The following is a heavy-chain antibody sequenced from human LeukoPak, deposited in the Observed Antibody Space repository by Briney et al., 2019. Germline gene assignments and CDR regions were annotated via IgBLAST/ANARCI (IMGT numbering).Heavy chain of an antibody. J-gene: IGHJ5*02. V-gene: IGHV3-33*01. CDR1: GFTFSSYG. CDR3: ARDPRRDYYGSGSLNWFDP. CDR2: IWYDGSNK. D-gene: IGHD3-10*01. Sequence: GRSLRLSCAASGFTFSSYGMHWVRQAPGKGLEWVAVIWYDGSNKYYADSVKGRFTISRDNSKNTLYLQMNSLRAGDTAVYYCARDPRRDYYGSGSLNWFDPWGQGTLVTVSS.